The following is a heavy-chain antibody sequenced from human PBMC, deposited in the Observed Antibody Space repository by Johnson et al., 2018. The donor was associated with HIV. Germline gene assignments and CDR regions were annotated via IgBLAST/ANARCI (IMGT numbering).Heavy chain of an antibody. Sequence: VLLVESGGGLVQPGGSLRLSCAASGFTFSAYWMTWVRQAPGKGLEWVASIRQEGSEIYYVDSVKGRFTISRDNSKNTLYLQMNRLRAEETAVYYCAKVYDSSGDYSYDAFDIWGQGTMVTVSS. J-gene: IGHJ3*02. CDR2: IRQEGSEI. CDR3: AKVYDSSGDYSYDAFDI. CDR1: GFTFSAYW. V-gene: IGHV3-7*05. D-gene: IGHD3-22*01.